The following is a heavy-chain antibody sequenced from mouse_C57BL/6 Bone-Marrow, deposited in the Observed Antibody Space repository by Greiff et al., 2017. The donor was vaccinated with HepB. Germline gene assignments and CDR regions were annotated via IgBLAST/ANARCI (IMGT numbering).Heavy chain of an antibody. J-gene: IGHJ1*03. CDR3: TRRLLDFYWYFDV. D-gene: IGHD2-3*01. CDR1: GYTFTDYE. CDR2: IDPETGGT. V-gene: IGHV1-15*01. Sequence: QVQLKQSGAELVRPGASVTLSCKASGYTFTDYEMHWVKQTPVHGLEWIGAIDPETGGTAYNQKFKGKAILTADKSSSTAYMELRSLTSEDSAVYYCTRRLLDFYWYFDVWGTGTTVTVSS.